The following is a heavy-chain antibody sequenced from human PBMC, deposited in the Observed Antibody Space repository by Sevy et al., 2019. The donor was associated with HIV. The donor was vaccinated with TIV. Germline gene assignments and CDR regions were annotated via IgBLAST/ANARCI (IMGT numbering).Heavy chain of an antibody. V-gene: IGHV1-69*13. CDR1: GGTFSSYV. CDR2: IIPIFGTA. J-gene: IGHJ3*02. CDR3: ARASPDPHFATVTYAFDI. D-gene: IGHD4-4*01. Sequence: ASVKVSCKASGGTFSSYVISWVRQAPGQGLEWMGGIIPIFGTANYAQKFQDRVTITADESTNTAYMELGSLRSEDTAVYYCARASPDPHFATVTYAFDIWGQGTMVTVSS.